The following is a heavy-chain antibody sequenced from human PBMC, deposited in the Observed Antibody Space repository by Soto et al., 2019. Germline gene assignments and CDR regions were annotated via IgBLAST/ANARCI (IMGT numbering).Heavy chain of an antibody. CDR3: ARERGGPYCGGDCYPYYYYYGMDV. D-gene: IGHD2-21*02. CDR2: INPSGGST. Sequence: ASVKVSCKASGYTFTSYYMHWVRQAPGQGLEWMGIINPSGGSTSYAQKFQGRVTMTRDTSTSTVYMELSSLRSEDTAVYYCARERGGPYCGGDCYPYYYYYGMDVWGQGTTVTVS. J-gene: IGHJ6*02. V-gene: IGHV1-46*01. CDR1: GYTFTSYY.